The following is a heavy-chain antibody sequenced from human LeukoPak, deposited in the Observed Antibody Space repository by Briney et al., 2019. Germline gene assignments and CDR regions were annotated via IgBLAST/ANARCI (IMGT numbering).Heavy chain of an antibody. CDR1: GFTVSRYV. J-gene: IGHJ3*01. D-gene: IGHD2-15*01. CDR3: AKVTLRGGGRNHDAFDV. Sequence: GGSLRLSCASSGFTVSRYVMTWVRQAPGKGLEWVSVITGSDSRTYYADSVKGRFSISRDNSKNTVYLQMNSLRAEDTAAYYCAKVTLRGGGRNHDAFDVWGQGTMVTVSS. V-gene: IGHV3-23*01. CDR2: ITGSDSRT.